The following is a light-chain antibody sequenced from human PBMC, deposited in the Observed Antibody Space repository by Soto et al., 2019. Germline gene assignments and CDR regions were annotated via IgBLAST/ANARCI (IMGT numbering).Light chain of an antibody. CDR2: SAS. Sequence: IQLTQSPYVLSASVGDTVTITCRASQALSNYLAWYQQKPGKAPDLLIYSASTLQSGVPSRFSGSGSETEFSLTIRALQPEDFATYYCQQLSRYPLTVGGGSKVDIK. CDR1: QALSNY. V-gene: IGKV1-9*01. J-gene: IGKJ4*01. CDR3: QQLSRYPLT.